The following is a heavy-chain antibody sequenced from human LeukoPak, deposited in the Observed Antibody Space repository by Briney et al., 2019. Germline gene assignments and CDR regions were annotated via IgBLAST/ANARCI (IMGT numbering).Heavy chain of an antibody. D-gene: IGHD5-12*01. CDR1: GGSISSSNYY. V-gene: IGHV4-39*01. J-gene: IGHJ4*02. Sequence: SETLSLTCTVSGGSISSSNYYWGWIRQPPGKGLEWIGNIYYSGRTYYNPSLKSRVTISLDTSKNQFSLKLTSVTAADTAVFYCARRTTYVGWLPSESPSCFDYWGQGTLVTVSS. CDR2: IYYSGRT. CDR3: ARRTTYVGWLPSESPSCFDY.